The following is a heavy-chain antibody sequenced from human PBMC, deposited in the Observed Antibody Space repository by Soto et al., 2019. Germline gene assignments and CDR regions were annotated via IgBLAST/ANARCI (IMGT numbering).Heavy chain of an antibody. CDR2: IKQDGSEK. CDR3: ARDLSPSVATDY. Sequence: PGGSLRLSCAASGFTFSSDWMSWFRQAPGKGLEWVANIKQDGSEKYYGDSVKGRFTISRDNAKNSVYLQMNSLRADDTAVYYCARDLSPSVATDYWGQGTLVTVSS. V-gene: IGHV3-7*01. J-gene: IGHJ4*02. D-gene: IGHD2-15*01. CDR1: GFTFSSDW.